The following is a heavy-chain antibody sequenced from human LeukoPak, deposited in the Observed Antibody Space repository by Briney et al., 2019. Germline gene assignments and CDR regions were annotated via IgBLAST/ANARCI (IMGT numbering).Heavy chain of an antibody. CDR2: ISVTSSYI. D-gene: IGHD1-26*01. CDR3: AREDSGSYDPGSFDI. J-gene: IGHJ3*02. CDR1: GFPFSSYE. V-gene: IGHV3-21*01. Sequence: GGSLRLSCAASGFPFSSYEMNWVRQAPGKGLEWFSSISVTSSYIYYADSVKGRFTISRDNANSSLSLQMHSLRAEDTSVYYCAREDSGSYDPGSFDIWGQGTLVTVSS.